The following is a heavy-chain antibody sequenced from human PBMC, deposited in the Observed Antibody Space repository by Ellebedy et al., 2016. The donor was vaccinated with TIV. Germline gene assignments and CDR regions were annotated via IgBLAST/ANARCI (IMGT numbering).Heavy chain of an antibody. V-gene: IGHV4-4*07. CDR2: IYSSGNT. Sequence: MPGGSLRLSCAFPRDPFSSFYWRGSRQPAGKGLEWIGRIYSSGNTNYNPSLKSRVTMSVDTSKNQFSLKLSSVTAADTAVYYCARGKGSGWDWYFDLWGRGTLVTVSS. J-gene: IGHJ2*01. D-gene: IGHD6-19*01. CDR1: RDPFSSFY. CDR3: ARGKGSGWDWYFDL.